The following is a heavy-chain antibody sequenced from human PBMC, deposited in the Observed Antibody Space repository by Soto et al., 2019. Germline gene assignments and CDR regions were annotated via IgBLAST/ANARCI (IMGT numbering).Heavy chain of an antibody. D-gene: IGHD1-26*01. J-gene: IGHJ6*02. Sequence: SETLSLTCAVYGGSFSGYYWSWIRQPPGKGLEWIGEINHSGSTNYNPSLKSRVTISVDTSKNQFSLKLSSVTAADTAVYYCARGQIVNGSHYSMGRYYYYGMDVWGQGTTVTVSS. CDR1: GGSFSGYY. CDR2: INHSGST. CDR3: ARGQIVNGSHYSMGRYYYYGMDV. V-gene: IGHV4-34*01.